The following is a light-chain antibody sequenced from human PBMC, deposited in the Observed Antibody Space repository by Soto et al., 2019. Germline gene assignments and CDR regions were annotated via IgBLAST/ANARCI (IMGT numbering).Light chain of an antibody. CDR3: QQYNNWPPLT. V-gene: IGKV3-15*01. CDR1: QSVSSN. J-gene: IGKJ4*01. Sequence: EIVMTQSPATLSVSPGERATLSCRASQSVSSNLARYQQKPGQTPRLLIYGASTSATGIPSRFSGNVSGTEFTLTICSLQSEDFAVYYCQQYNNWPPLTFGGGTKVDIK. CDR2: GAS.